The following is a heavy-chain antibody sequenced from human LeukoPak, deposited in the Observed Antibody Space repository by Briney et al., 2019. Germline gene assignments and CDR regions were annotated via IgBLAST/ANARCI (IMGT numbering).Heavy chain of an antibody. CDR3: VRELAY. CDR2: ISSDGGAI. Sequence: PGGSLRLSCAASGFTFTTYMMNWVRQTPGKGLEWVSYISSDGGAIYYADSVKGRFTISRDNAQTSLYLRMNNLRAEDTAVYYCVRELAYWGQGALVTVSS. V-gene: IGHV3-48*01. J-gene: IGHJ4*02. CDR1: GFTFTTYM.